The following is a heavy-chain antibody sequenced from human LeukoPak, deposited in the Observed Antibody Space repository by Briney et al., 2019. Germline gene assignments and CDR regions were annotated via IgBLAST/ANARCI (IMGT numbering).Heavy chain of an antibody. Sequence: SETLSLTCTVSGDSISSYYWSWIRQPPGKGLEWIGYIYYSGSTNYNPSLKSRVTISVDTSKNQFSLKLSSVTAADTAVYYCARDSGWLLFDYWGQGTLVTVSS. J-gene: IGHJ4*02. CDR3: ARDSGWLLFDY. V-gene: IGHV4-59*01. CDR1: GDSISSYY. D-gene: IGHD3-9*01. CDR2: IYYSGST.